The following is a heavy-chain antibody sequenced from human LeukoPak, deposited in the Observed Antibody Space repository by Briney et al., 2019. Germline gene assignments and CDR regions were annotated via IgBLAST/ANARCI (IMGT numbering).Heavy chain of an antibody. Sequence: GGSLRLSCAASGFTFSSYWMSWVRQAPGKGLEWVAKIKQDGSEKYYVDSVKGRFTISRDNAKNSLYLQMNSLRAEDTAVYYCARAYGYGSSWPIDYWGQGTLVTVSS. CDR3: ARAYGYGSSWPIDY. D-gene: IGHD6-13*01. CDR2: IKQDGSEK. V-gene: IGHV3-7*01. J-gene: IGHJ4*02. CDR1: GFTFSSYW.